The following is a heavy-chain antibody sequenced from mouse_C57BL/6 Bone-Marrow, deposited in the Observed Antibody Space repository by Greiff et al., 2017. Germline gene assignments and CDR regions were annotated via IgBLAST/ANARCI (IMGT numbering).Heavy chain of an antibody. CDR1: GFTFTDYY. CDR2: IRHKANGSTT. J-gene: IGHJ3*01. Sequence: EVQLVQSGGGLVQPGGSLSLSCAASGFTFTDYYMSWVRQPPGQALEWLGFIRHKANGSTTEYSASVKGRFTISRDNSQSILYLQMNALRAEDSATYYCARDQTGTFAYGGQGTLVTVSA. CDR3: ARDQTGTFAY. D-gene: IGHD4-1*01. V-gene: IGHV7-3*01.